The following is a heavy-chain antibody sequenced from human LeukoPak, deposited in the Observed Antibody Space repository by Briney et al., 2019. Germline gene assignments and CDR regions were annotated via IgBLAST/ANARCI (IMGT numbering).Heavy chain of an antibody. J-gene: IGHJ3*02. CDR2: INHSGST. CDR3: ATTYYDFWSTYRTRSFDI. D-gene: IGHD3-3*01. V-gene: IGHV4-34*01. Sequence: KPSETLSLTCAVYGGSFSDYWSWIRQPPGKGLEWIGEINHSGSTKYNPSLKSRVTISVDTSKNQFSLKLESVTAADTAVYYCATTYYDFWSTYRTRSFDIWGQGTMVTVSS. CDR1: GGSFSDY.